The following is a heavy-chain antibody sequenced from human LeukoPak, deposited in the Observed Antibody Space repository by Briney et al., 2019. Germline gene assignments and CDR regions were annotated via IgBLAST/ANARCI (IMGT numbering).Heavy chain of an antibody. D-gene: IGHD6-13*01. V-gene: IGHV1-18*01. Sequence: ASVKVPCKASGYTFTSYGISWVRQAPGQGLEWMGWISAHNGNTNYAQKLQGRVTMTTDTSTSTAYMELRSLRSDDTAVYYCARVRGGIAAFYYFDYWGQGTLVTVSS. CDR1: GYTFTSYG. CDR3: ARVRGGIAAFYYFDY. J-gene: IGHJ4*02. CDR2: ISAHNGNT.